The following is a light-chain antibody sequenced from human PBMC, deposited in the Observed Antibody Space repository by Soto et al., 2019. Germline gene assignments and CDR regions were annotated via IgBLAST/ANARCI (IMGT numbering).Light chain of an antibody. Sequence: QSALTQPPSASGSLGQSVTISCTGTSSDVGGYNYVSWHQQHPGKAPKVLLYEVTKRPTGVPDRFSGSKSSNPASLTVSGLQAEDEADYYCNSFAGGGNPVLLGGGTQLTVL. CDR3: NSFAGGGNPVL. CDR2: EVT. J-gene: IGLJ2*01. V-gene: IGLV2-8*01. CDR1: SSDVGGYNY.